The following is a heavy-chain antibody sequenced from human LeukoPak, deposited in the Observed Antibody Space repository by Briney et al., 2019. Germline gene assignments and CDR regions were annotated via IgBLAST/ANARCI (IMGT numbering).Heavy chain of an antibody. D-gene: IGHD4-17*01. CDR2: IYYSGST. J-gene: IGHJ3*02. Sequence: SETLSLTCTVPGGSISSSSYAWGWLRQPPGKGLEWIGSIYYSGSTYYNPSLKSRVTISVDTSKNQFSLKLSSVTAADTAVYYCARHYYGDYGERDDAFDIWGQGPMVTVSS. CDR3: ARHYYGDYGERDDAFDI. CDR1: GGSISSSSYA. V-gene: IGHV4-39*01.